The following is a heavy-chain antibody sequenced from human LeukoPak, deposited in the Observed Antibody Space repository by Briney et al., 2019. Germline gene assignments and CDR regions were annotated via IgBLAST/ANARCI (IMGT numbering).Heavy chain of an antibody. Sequence: ASVKVSCKASGYTFTSYGISWVRQAPGQGLEWMGWISAYNGNTNYAQKLQGRVTMTTDTSTSTAYMELRSLRSDDTAVYYCARYCSSTSCPGGYYCYGMDVWGQGTTVTVSS. CDR2: ISAYNGNT. J-gene: IGHJ6*02. D-gene: IGHD2-2*01. V-gene: IGHV1-18*01. CDR3: ARYCSSTSCPGGYYCYGMDV. CDR1: GYTFTSYG.